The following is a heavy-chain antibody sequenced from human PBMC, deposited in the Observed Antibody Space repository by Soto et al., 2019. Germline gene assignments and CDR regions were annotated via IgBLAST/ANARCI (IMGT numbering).Heavy chain of an antibody. V-gene: IGHV3-53*04. CDR1: GFTVSSNY. CDR3: ARDSPYSGSKYFDY. D-gene: IGHD1-26*01. Sequence: GGSLRLSCAASGFTVSSNYMSWVRQAPGKGLEWVSVIYSGGSTYYADSVKGRFTISRHNSKNTLYLQMNSLRAEDTAVYYCARDSPYSGSKYFDYWGQGTLVTVSS. CDR2: IYSGGST. J-gene: IGHJ4*02.